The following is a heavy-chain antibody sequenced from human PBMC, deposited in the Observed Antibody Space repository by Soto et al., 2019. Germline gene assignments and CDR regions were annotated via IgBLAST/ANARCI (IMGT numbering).Heavy chain of an antibody. J-gene: IGHJ4*02. D-gene: IGHD2-2*01. Sequence: PGGSLRLSCAASEFTFSTHAMTWVRQAPGKGLEWVSSISGSGGSTYYADSVEGRFTISRDNSKNTLYLQMNSLRAEDAAVYSCAKAGYCVSTSCYFPFDYWGQGTLVTVSS. CDR3: AKAGYCVSTSCYFPFDY. CDR1: EFTFSTHA. CDR2: ISGSGGST. V-gene: IGHV3-23*01.